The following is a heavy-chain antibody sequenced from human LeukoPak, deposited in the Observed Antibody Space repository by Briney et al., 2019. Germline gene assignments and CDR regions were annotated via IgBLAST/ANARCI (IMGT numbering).Heavy chain of an antibody. D-gene: IGHD1-26*01. CDR2: MNPNSGNT. V-gene: IGHV1-8*03. CDR3: ARVGYSGSYYNNRPLDY. CDR1: CYTFTSND. J-gene: IGHJ4*02. Sequence: ASVKISCKAACYTFTSNDINLVRQAHGQGLQWLGWMNPNSGNTGYAQKFQGRVTITSNTSISTAYMELRSLRSDDTAVYYCARVGYSGSYYNNRPLDYWGQGTLVTVSS.